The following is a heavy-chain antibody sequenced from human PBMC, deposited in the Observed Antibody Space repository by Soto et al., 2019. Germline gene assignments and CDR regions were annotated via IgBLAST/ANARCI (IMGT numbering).Heavy chain of an antibody. J-gene: IGHJ4*02. CDR2: ISAYNGNT. D-gene: IGHD6-19*01. CDR3: ARTRPGIAVSGHDS. Sequence: ASVKVSCKASGYTFTSYGISWVRQAPGQGLEWMGWISAYNGNTNYAQKLQGRVTMTTDTSTSTAYMELRSLRSDDTAVYYCARTRPGIAVSGHDSWGQGTLVTVSS. CDR1: GYTFTSYG. V-gene: IGHV1-18*01.